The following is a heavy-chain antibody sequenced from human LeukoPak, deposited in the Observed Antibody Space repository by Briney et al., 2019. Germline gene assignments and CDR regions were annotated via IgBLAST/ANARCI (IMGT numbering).Heavy chain of an antibody. V-gene: IGHV4-30-4*08. D-gene: IGHD3-22*01. CDR2: IYYSGST. J-gene: IGHJ4*02. Sequence: SQTLSLTCTVSGGSISSGDYYWSWIRQPPGKGLECIGYIYYSGSTYYNPSLKSRVTISVDTSKNQFSLKLSSVTAANTAVYYCASGWLSDYFDYWGQGTLVTVSS. CDR3: ASGWLSDYFDY. CDR1: GGSISSGDYY.